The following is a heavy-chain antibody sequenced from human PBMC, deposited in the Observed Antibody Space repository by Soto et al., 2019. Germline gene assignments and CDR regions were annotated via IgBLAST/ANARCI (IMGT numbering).Heavy chain of an antibody. D-gene: IGHD6-13*01. Sequence: GGSLRLSCAASGFTFSSYWMSWVRQAPGKGLEWVANIKQDGSEKYYVDSVKGRFTISRDNAKNSLYLQMNSLRAEDTAVYYCARGTLYSSSWYLDYYGMDVWGQGTTVTVSS. CDR2: IKQDGSEK. V-gene: IGHV3-7*03. CDR1: GFTFSSYW. J-gene: IGHJ6*02. CDR3: ARGTLYSSSWYLDYYGMDV.